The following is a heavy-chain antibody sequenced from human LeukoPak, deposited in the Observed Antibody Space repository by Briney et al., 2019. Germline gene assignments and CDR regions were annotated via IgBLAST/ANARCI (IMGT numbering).Heavy chain of an antibody. Sequence: GGSLRLSCAASGFTFRSYSMNWVRQAPGKGLEWVSFISSDSYTIYYADSVKGRFTISRDNAKNSLYLQMNSLRAEDTAVYYCTRDRVEGYCSTTSCYLHWGQGTLVTVSS. CDR3: TRDRVEGYCSTTSCYLH. CDR2: ISSDSYTI. D-gene: IGHD2-2*01. CDR1: GFTFRSYS. V-gene: IGHV3-48*01. J-gene: IGHJ4*02.